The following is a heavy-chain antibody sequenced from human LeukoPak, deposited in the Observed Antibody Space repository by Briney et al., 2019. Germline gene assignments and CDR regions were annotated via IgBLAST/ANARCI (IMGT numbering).Heavy chain of an antibody. D-gene: IGHD2-21*02. CDR2: ISGRSTI. CDR1: GFNFSTYS. CDR3: ARDPPVYCGGDCYSRVS. Sequence: GGSLRLSCAASGFNFSTYSMNWVRQAPGKGLEWVSYISGRSTIYYADSVKGRFTISRDNAKNSLYLQMNSLRAEDTAVYYCARDPPVYCGGDCYSRVSWGQGTLVTVSS. V-gene: IGHV3-48*04. J-gene: IGHJ5*02.